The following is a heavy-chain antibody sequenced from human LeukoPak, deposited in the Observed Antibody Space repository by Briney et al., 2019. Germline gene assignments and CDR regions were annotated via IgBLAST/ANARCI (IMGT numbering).Heavy chain of an antibody. V-gene: IGHV3-23*01. CDR2: ISGSGGST. D-gene: IGHD2-2*01. Sequence: PGXXLRLSCAASGFTFSSYAMSWVRQAPGKGLEWVSAISGSGGSTYYADSVKGRFTISRDNSKNTLYLQMNSLRAEDTAVYYCAKQIWDIVVVPAAMEHWGQGTLVTVSS. CDR3: AKQIWDIVVVPAAMEH. J-gene: IGHJ1*01. CDR1: GFTFSSYA.